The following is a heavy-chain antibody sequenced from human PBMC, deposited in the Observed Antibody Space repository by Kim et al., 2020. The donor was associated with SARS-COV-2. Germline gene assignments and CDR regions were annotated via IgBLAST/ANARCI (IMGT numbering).Heavy chain of an antibody. CDR3: ARAFSSSWYARFDP. V-gene: IGHV1-8*01. D-gene: IGHD6-13*01. J-gene: IGHJ5*02. Sequence: QKFQGRVTMTRNASISTAYMDLSSLRSEDTAVYYCARAFSSSWYARFDPWGQGTLVTVSS.